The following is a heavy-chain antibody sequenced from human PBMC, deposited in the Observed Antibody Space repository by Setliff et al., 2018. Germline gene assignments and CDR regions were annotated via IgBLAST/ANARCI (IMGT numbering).Heavy chain of an antibody. D-gene: IGHD5-18*01. CDR3: AREGVDTRSSTDYRYYMDV. J-gene: IGHJ6*03. Sequence: ASVKVSCKASGGTFSNIGISWVRQAPGQGLEWMGGIIPLFGTTNYAQEFQGRVTITTDESTNTAYMELSSLRSADTAVYYCAREGVDTRSSTDYRYYMDVWGKGTTVTVSS. V-gene: IGHV1-69*05. CDR1: GGTFSNIG. CDR2: IIPLFGTT.